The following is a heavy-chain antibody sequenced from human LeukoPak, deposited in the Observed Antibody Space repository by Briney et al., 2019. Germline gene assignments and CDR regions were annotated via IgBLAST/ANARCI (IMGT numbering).Heavy chain of an antibody. D-gene: IGHD5-18*01. CDR1: GGTFSSYA. CDR3: ARDWGIQQWPPSYFDY. V-gene: IGHV1-69*05. CDR2: IIPIFGTA. Sequence: SVKVSCKASGGTFSSYAISWVRQAPGQGLEWMGGIIPIFGTANYAQKFQGRVTITTDESTSTAYMELTSLRSEDTAMYYCARDWGIQQWPPSYFDYWGQGTLVTVSS. J-gene: IGHJ4*02.